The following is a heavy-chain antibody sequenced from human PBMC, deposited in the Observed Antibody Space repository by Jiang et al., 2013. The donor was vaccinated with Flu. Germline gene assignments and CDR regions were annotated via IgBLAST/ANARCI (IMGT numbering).Heavy chain of an antibody. Sequence: KGSGYSFTSYWISWVRQMPGKGLEWMGRIDPSDSYTNYSPSFQGHVTISADKSISTAYLQWSSLKASDTAMYYCAQIAAAGIKDFDYWGQGTLVTVSS. CDR1: GYSFTSYW. CDR2: IDPSDSYT. J-gene: IGHJ4*02. D-gene: IGHD6-13*01. V-gene: IGHV5-10-1*01. CDR3: AQIAAAGIKDFDY.